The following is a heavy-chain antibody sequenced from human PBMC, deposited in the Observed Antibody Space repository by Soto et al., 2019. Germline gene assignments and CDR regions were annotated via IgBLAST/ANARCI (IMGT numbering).Heavy chain of an antibody. J-gene: IGHJ6*04. Sequence: PGGSLRLSCAASGFTFSSYGMHWVRQAPGKGLEWVAVISYDGSNKYYADSVKGRFTISRDNSKNTLYLQMNSLRAEDTAVYYCAKDLFPVGGSYYNYGMDVWGKGTTVTVPS. CDR3: AKDLFPVGGSYYNYGMDV. D-gene: IGHD5-12*01. CDR1: GFTFSSYG. CDR2: ISYDGSNK. V-gene: IGHV3-30*18.